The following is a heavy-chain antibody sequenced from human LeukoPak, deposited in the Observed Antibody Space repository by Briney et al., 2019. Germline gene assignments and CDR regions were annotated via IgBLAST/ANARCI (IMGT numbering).Heavy chain of an antibody. CDR1: VYTFTSYY. J-gene: IGHJ6*02. V-gene: IGHV1-8*01. Sequence: ASVKVSCKASVYTFTSYYIHCVRQATGQGLEWMGWMNPNSGNTGYAQKFQGRVTMTRNTSISTAYMELSSLRSEDTAVYYCARAYCSSTSCQEENYYYYYGMDVWGQGTTVTVSS. CDR3: ARAYCSSTSCQEENYYYYYGMDV. CDR2: MNPNSGNT. D-gene: IGHD2-2*01.